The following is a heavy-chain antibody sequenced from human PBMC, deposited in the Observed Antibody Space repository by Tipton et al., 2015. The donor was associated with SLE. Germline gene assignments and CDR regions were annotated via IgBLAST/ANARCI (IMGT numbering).Heavy chain of an antibody. D-gene: IGHD4-17*01. CDR1: GFTFDDYA. J-gene: IGHJ2*01. CDR2: ISGDGGST. Sequence: SLRLSCAASGFTFDDYAMHWVRQAPGKGLEWVSLISGDGGSTYYADSVKGRFTISRDNSKNSLYLQMNSLRTADNALYYCAKGPPTAGGYFDLWGRGTLVTVSS. V-gene: IGHV3-43*02. CDR3: AKGPPTAGGYFDL.